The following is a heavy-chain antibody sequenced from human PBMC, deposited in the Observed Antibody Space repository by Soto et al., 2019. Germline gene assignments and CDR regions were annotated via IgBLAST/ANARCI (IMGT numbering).Heavy chain of an antibody. Sequence: ASVKVSCKASGYTFNSYGITWVRQAPGQGLEWMGWISAYNGNTNYAQKLQGRVTVTTDTSTSTAYMELRSLRSDDTAVYYCARGSIPGIAAAGTVSFDPWGQGSLVTVSS. CDR1: GYTFNSYG. D-gene: IGHD6-13*01. CDR2: ISAYNGNT. V-gene: IGHV1-18*01. J-gene: IGHJ5*02. CDR3: ARGSIPGIAAAGTVSFDP.